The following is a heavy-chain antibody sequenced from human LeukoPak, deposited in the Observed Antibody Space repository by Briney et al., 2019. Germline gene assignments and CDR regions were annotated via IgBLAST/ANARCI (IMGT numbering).Heavy chain of an antibody. CDR1: GFNFGIYW. V-gene: IGHV3-7*01. CDR3: ARYYGVYGPYGMDG. CDR2: IKPDGGEK. Sequence: GGSLRLSCEASGFNFGIYWMTWVRQAPGKGLECVANIKPDGGEKNYVDSVKGRFTTSRDNAEKSLYLQMNSLRAEDTAVYYCARYYGVYGPYGMDGWGQGTTVTVSS. J-gene: IGHJ6*02. D-gene: IGHD4-17*01.